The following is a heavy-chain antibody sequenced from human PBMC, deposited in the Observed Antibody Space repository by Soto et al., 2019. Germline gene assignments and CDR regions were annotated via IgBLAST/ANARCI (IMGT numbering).Heavy chain of an antibody. J-gene: IGHJ5*02. CDR1: GFTFSSYA. Sequence: GGSLRLSCAASGFTFSSYAMHWVRQAPGKGLEWVAVISYDGSNKYYADSVKGRFTISRDNSKNTLYLQMNSLRAEDTAVYYCARDQGCSSTSCYGHWFDPWGQGTLVTVSS. D-gene: IGHD2-2*01. V-gene: IGHV3-30-3*01. CDR3: ARDQGCSSTSCYGHWFDP. CDR2: ISYDGSNK.